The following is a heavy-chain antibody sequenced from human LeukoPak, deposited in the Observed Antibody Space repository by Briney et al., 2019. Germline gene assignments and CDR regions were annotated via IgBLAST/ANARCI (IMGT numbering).Heavy chain of an antibody. CDR1: GGSISSGGYY. Sequence: SETLSLTCTVSGGSISSGGYYWSWIRQHPGKGLEWIGYIYHSGSTYYNPSLKSRVTISVDTSKNQFSLKLSSVTAADTAVYYCARGRIAAAANRFYYYYYGMDVWGKGTTVTVSS. CDR2: IYHSGST. J-gene: IGHJ6*04. V-gene: IGHV4-31*03. CDR3: ARGRIAAAANRFYYYYYGMDV. D-gene: IGHD6-13*01.